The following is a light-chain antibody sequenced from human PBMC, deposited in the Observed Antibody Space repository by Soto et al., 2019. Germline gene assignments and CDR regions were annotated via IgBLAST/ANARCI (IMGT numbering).Light chain of an antibody. CDR2: TTS. Sequence: DIEMTQSPSSLSASVGDRVTITCRASQTIWSYLNWYQQKPGKAPKLLIYTTSTFQSGVPSRFSGSGSGTDFTLTIRTLQPEYFATYYCQQSYKTPLTFRPGTNVHV. CDR1: QTIWSY. CDR3: QQSYKTPLT. J-gene: IGKJ3*01. V-gene: IGKV1-39*01.